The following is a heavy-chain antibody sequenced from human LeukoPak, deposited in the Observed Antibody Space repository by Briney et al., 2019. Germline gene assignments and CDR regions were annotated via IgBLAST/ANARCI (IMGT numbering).Heavy chain of an antibody. CDR2: IYWDDDK. V-gene: IGHV2-5*02. CDR3: AHSELLWFGELLRGGFDY. J-gene: IGHJ4*02. D-gene: IGHD3-10*01. Sequence: SGPTLVNPTQTLTLTCTFSGFSLSTRGVGVGWIRQPPGKALEWLALIYWDDDKRYSPSLKSRLTITKDTSKNQVVLTMTNMDPVDTATYYCAHSELLWFGELLRGGFDYWGQGTLVTVSS. CDR1: GFSLSTRGVG.